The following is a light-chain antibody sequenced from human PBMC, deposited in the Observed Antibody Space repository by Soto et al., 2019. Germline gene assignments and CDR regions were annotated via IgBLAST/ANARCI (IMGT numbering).Light chain of an antibody. CDR1: SSDIIGYNY. CDR3: AAWDDRLSGLV. CDR2: EVS. V-gene: IGLV2-14*01. Sequence: QSALTQPASVSGSPGQSITISCIGSSSDIIGYNYVSWYQQHPFKAPTLIIYEVSNRPSGVSNRFSGSKSGNTASLAISGLRSEDEADYYCAAWDDRLSGLVFGRGTKVTVL. J-gene: IGLJ2*01.